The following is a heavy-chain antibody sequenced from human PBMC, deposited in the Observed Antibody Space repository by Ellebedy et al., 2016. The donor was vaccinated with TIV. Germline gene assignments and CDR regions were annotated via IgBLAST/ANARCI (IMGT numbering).Heavy chain of an antibody. Sequence: ASVKVSCXASGYIFTSHDINWVRQATGQGLEWMGWINSSGGTNYAQKFQGRVTMTRDTSISTAYMELSRLGSDDTAVYYCARVVAGLDLWGQGTLVTVSS. D-gene: IGHD2-15*01. J-gene: IGHJ5*02. V-gene: IGHV1-2*02. CDR3: ARVVAGLDL. CDR2: INSSGGT. CDR1: GYIFTSHD.